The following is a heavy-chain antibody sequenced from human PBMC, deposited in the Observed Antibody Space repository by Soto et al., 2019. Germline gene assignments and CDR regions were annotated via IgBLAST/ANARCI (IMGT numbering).Heavy chain of an antibody. CDR3: ARGAGVYDILTGTVGRHYYYGMDV. V-gene: IGHV4-34*01. Sequence: ETLSLTCAVYCGSFRGFDWIWVREPQGKRLGWIGESNHSGSTSYNPSLKRRVTISVDTSKDQFSRKLTSMTAADTAVYYCARGAGVYDILTGTVGRHYYYGMDVWGQGTTVS. J-gene: IGHJ6*02. CDR1: CGSFRGFD. D-gene: IGHD3-9*01. CDR2: SNHSGST.